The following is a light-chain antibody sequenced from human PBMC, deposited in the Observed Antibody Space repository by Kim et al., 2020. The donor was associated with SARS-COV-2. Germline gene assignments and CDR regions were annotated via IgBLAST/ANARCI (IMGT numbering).Light chain of an antibody. V-gene: IGLV3-21*04. Sequence: PGKTGRITCGGNNIGSKSVHWYQQKPGQAPVLVIYYDSDRPSGIPERFSGSNSGNTATLTISRVEAGDEADYYCQVWDSSSDHVVFGGGTQLTVL. CDR1: NIGSKS. CDR3: QVWDSSSDHVV. CDR2: YDS. J-gene: IGLJ2*01.